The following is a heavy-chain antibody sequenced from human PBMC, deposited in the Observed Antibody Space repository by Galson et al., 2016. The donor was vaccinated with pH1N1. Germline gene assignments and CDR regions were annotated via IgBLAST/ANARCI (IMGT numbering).Heavy chain of an antibody. Sequence: TLSLTCTVSGGSISSGSYYWSWIRQPAGKGLEWIGYIYTSGSTNYNPSLKSRVIISVDTSKNQFSLKLSSVTAADTAVYYCARVVTLELGYYFDYWGQGTLVTVSS. D-gene: IGHD1-26*01. J-gene: IGHJ4*02. CDR2: IYTSGST. CDR1: GGSISSGSYY. V-gene: IGHV4-61*09. CDR3: ARVVTLELGYYFDY.